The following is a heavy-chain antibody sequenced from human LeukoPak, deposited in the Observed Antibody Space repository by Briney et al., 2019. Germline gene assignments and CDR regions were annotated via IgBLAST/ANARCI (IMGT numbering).Heavy chain of an antibody. J-gene: IGHJ1*01. Sequence: GASVKVSCKASGGTFSSYAISWVRQAPGQGLEWMGRIIPILGIANYAQKFQGRVTITADKSTSTAYMELSSLRSEDTVVYYCARDSMYSSGPAEYFQHWGQGTLVTVSS. V-gene: IGHV1-69*04. CDR2: IIPILGIA. CDR1: GGTFSSYA. D-gene: IGHD6-19*01. CDR3: ARDSMYSSGPAEYFQH.